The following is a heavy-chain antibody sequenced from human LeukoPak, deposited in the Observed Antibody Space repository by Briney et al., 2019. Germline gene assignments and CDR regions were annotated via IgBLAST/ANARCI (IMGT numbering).Heavy chain of an antibody. CDR2: IKQDGSEK. CDR1: GFTFSSYW. Sequence: GGSLRLSCAASGFTFSSYWMSWVRQAPGKGLEWVANIKQDGSEKYYVDSVKGRFTISRDNAKNSLYLQMNSLRAEDTAVYYCARDYAGVVVVAATEVDSGYWGQGTLVTVSS. J-gene: IGHJ4*02. D-gene: IGHD2-15*01. V-gene: IGHV3-7*03. CDR3: ARDYAGVVVVAATEVDSGY.